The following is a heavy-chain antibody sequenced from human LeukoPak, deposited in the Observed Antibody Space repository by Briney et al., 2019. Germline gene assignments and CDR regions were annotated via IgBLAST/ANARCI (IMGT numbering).Heavy chain of an antibody. J-gene: IGHJ4*02. Sequence: ASVKVSYKTSGYTFTAYYMHWVRQAPGQGLEWMGWIKPSTGDTNYAQNFQGRVAMTRDTSITTAYMELSRLRSDDTAMYYCVATTYSDYVQFDYWGQGTLVTVSS. CDR3: VATTYSDYVQFDY. D-gene: IGHD4-11*01. CDR2: IKPSTGDT. CDR1: GYTFTAYY. V-gene: IGHV1-2*02.